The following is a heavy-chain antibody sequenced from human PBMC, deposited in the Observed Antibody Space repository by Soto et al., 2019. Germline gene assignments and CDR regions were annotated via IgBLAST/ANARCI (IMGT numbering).Heavy chain of an antibody. CDR2: ISSSSYI. V-gene: IGHV3-21*01. CDR1: GFTFSSYS. D-gene: IGHD4-4*01. J-gene: IGHJ6*02. CDR3: ARDPSQVTYGMDV. Sequence: GGSLRLSCAASGFTFSSYSMNWVRQAPGKGLEWVSSISSSSYIYYADSVKGRFTISRDNAKNSLYLQMNSLRAEDTAVYYCARDPSQVTYGMDVWGQGTTVTVSS.